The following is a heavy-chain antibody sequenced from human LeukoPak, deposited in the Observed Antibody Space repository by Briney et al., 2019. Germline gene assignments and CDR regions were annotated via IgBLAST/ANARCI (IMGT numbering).Heavy chain of an antibody. D-gene: IGHD5-18*01. J-gene: IGHJ6*03. CDR2: MNPSGGST. V-gene: IGHV1-46*01. Sequence: SVKVSCKASGYTFTGYYMHWVRQAPGQGLEWMGWMNPSGGSTRYAQKFQGRVTMTRDMSTSTVYMELSSLRSEDTAVYYCARDSSYGSVYYYYYMDVWGKGTTVTVSS. CDR1: GYTFTGYY. CDR3: ARDSSYGSVYYYYYMDV.